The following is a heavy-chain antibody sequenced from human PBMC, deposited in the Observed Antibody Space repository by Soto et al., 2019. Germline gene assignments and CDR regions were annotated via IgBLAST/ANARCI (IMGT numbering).Heavy chain of an antibody. Sequence: GGSLRLSCAASGFTFSSYAMSWVRQAPGKGLEWVSAISGSGGSTYYADSVKGRFTISRDNSKNTLYLQMNSLRAEDTAVYYCAKGVRFLEWFYGMDVWGQGTTVTVSS. D-gene: IGHD3-3*01. V-gene: IGHV3-23*01. J-gene: IGHJ6*02. CDR3: AKGVRFLEWFYGMDV. CDR2: ISGSGGST. CDR1: GFTFSSYA.